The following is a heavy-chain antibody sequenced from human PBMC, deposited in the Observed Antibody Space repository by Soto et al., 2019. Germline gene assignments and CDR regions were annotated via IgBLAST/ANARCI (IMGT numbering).Heavy chain of an antibody. Sequence: QVQLQESGPGLVKPSQTLSLTCTVSGGSISSGDYYWSWIRQPPGKGLEWIGYIYYSGSTYYNPSLKSRVTIPVATSKNQSSLKLSSVTAAHTAVYYCARIGASYWYFDLWGRGTLVTVSS. CDR2: IYYSGST. CDR3: ARIGASYWYFDL. V-gene: IGHV4-30-4*01. J-gene: IGHJ2*01. D-gene: IGHD3-16*01. CDR1: GGSISSGDYY.